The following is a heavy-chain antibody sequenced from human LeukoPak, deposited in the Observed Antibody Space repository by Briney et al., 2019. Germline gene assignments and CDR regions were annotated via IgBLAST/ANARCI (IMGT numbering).Heavy chain of an antibody. CDR3: ARAYGGNSQYFQH. D-gene: IGHD4-23*01. Sequence: PSETLSLTCSVSGYSISSGYYWGWIRQPPGKGLEWIGSIYRSGSTYYNPSLKSRVTISVDTSKNQFSLKLTSVTAADTAVYYCARAYGGNSQYFQHWGQGTLVTVSS. J-gene: IGHJ1*01. CDR2: IYRSGST. V-gene: IGHV4-38-2*02. CDR1: GYSISSGYY.